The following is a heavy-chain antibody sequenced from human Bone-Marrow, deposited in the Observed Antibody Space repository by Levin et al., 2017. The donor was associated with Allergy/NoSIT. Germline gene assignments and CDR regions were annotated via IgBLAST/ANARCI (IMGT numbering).Heavy chain of an antibody. CDR1: GFTFSSYA. Sequence: LAGGSLRLSCAASGFTFSSYAMSWVRQAPGQGLECVSGISGSGDSTYYADSVKGRFTISRDNSKNTLYLQMNSLRAEDTAVYYCTKGGPRYCSGGYCYWDAFEIWGQGTLVTVSS. J-gene: IGHJ3*02. V-gene: IGHV3-23*01. CDR3: TKGGPRYCSGGYCYWDAFEI. CDR2: ISGSGDST. D-gene: IGHD2-15*01.